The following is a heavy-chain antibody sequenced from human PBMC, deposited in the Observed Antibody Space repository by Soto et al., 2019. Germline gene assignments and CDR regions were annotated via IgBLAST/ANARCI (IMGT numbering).Heavy chain of an antibody. CDR1: GFTFTTSA. J-gene: IGHJ6*02. CDR3: ARDNKETRYYYYGMDV. CDR2: ISSSSSYI. Sequence: GSLRLSCLASGFTFTTSAMHWVRQAPGKGLEWVSSISSSSSYIYYADSVKGRFTISRDNAKNSLYLQMNSLRAEDTAVYYCARDNKETRYYYYGMDVWGQGTTVTVSS. V-gene: IGHV3-21*01.